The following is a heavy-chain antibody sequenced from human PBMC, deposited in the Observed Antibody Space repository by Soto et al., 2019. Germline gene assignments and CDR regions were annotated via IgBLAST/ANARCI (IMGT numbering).Heavy chain of an antibody. V-gene: IGHV3-23*01. J-gene: IGHJ4*02. Sequence: EVQLLESGGGLVQPGGSLRLSCAASGFTLRTYVMSWVRQAPGKGLEWVSAISGSGGSTYYADSVKGRFTISRDNSKNTLYLEMNSLRAEDTAVYYCAKDRQYYGFWSGDPIPVWFDYWGQGTLVTVSS. CDR3: AKDRQYYGFWSGDPIPVWFDY. D-gene: IGHD3-3*01. CDR1: GFTLRTYV. CDR2: ISGSGGST.